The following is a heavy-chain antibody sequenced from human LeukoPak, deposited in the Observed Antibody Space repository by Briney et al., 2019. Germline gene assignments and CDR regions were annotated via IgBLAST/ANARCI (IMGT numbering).Heavy chain of an antibody. CDR3: ARGTVTAPDY. CDR2: IYSDYSGGST. V-gene: IGHV3-53*01. CDR1: GFSVSSNY. D-gene: IGHD4-17*01. J-gene: IGHJ4*02. Sequence: PGGSLILSCAASGFSVSSNYMTWVRQAPGKGLVWVSIIYSDYSGGSTYYADSVKGRFTISRDNSKNMLYLQMNSLRAEDTAVYSCARGTVTAPDYWGQGTLVTVSS.